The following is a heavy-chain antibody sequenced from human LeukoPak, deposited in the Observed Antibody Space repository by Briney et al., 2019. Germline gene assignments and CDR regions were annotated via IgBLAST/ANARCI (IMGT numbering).Heavy chain of an antibody. CDR2: IWYDGSNK. V-gene: IGHV3-33*01. Sequence: GGSLRLSCAASGFTFSSYGMHWVRQAPGKGLEWVAVIWYDGSNKYYADSVKGRFTISRDNSKNTLYLQMNSLRAEDTAVYYCARGGVRGVTNYWGQGTLVTVPS. CDR3: ARGGVRGVTNY. D-gene: IGHD3-10*01. J-gene: IGHJ4*02. CDR1: GFTFSSYG.